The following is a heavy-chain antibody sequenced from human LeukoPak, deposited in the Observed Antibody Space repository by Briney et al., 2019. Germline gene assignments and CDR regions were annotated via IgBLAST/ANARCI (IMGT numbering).Heavy chain of an antibody. D-gene: IGHD5-24*01. CDR1: GFTFSSYI. CDR3: ARDFGGYNNDY. J-gene: IGHJ4*02. V-gene: IGHV3-21*01. CDR2: ITSSSSYI. Sequence: GGSLRLSCAASGFTFSSYIMNWVRQAPGKGLEWVSSITSSSSYIYYADSVKGRFTMFRDNSKNSLYLQMNSLRAEDTAVYYCARDFGGYNNDYWGQGTLVTVSS.